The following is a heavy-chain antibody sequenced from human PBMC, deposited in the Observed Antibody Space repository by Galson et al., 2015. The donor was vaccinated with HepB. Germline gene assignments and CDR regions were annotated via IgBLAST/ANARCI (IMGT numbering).Heavy chain of an antibody. CDR3: ARGTTAMGDAFDI. J-gene: IGHJ3*02. D-gene: IGHD5-18*01. CDR1: GFTFSSYW. V-gene: IGHV3-7*04. CDR2: IKQDGSEK. Sequence: SLRLSCAASGFTFSSYWMSWVRQAPGKELEWVANIKQDGSEKYYVDSVKGRFTISRDNAKNSLCLQMNSLRAEDTAVYYCARGTTAMGDAFDIWGQGTMVTVSS.